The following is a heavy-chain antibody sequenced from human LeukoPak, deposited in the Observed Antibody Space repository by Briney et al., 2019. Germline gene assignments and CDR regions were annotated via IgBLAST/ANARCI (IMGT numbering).Heavy chain of an antibody. D-gene: IGHD6-13*01. CDR1: GDSISSSSYY. Sequence: SETLSLTCTVSGDSISSSSYYWGWIRQPPGKGLEWIGSIFHSGSTYYNPSLKSRVTISVDTSKNQFSLKLTSVTAADTAVYYCARTAAAGIWYFDLWGRGTLVTVSS. CDR2: IFHSGST. V-gene: IGHV4-39*01. CDR3: ARTAAAGIWYFDL. J-gene: IGHJ2*01.